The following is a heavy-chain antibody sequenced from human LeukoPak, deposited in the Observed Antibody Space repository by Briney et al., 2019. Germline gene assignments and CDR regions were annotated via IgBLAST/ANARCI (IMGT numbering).Heavy chain of an antibody. CDR1: GYSISSGYY. J-gene: IGHJ5*01. CDR3: ARAPCQSSWYDS. Sequence: SETLSLTCSVSGYSISSGYYWGWIRQPPGKGLEWIGTMYHSGSTYYTPSLRSRVTISIDTSTNEVSLRLTSVAATDTAVYFCARAPCQSSWYDSWGQGTLVTVSS. V-gene: IGHV4-38-2*02. D-gene: IGHD6-13*01. CDR2: MYHSGST.